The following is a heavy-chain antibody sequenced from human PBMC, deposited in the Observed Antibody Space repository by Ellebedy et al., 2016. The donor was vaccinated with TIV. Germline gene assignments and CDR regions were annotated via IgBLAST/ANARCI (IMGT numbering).Heavy chain of an antibody. CDR3: ATDIVGATTGYAFDI. J-gene: IGHJ3*02. Sequence: GGSLRLSCAASGFTFSSYAMHWVRQAPGKGLEWVAVISYDGSNKYYADSVKSRFTISRDNSKNTLYLQMNSLRAEDTAVYYCATDIVGATTGYAFDIWGQGTMVTVSS. V-gene: IGHV3-30-3*01. D-gene: IGHD1-26*01. CDR2: ISYDGSNK. CDR1: GFTFSSYA.